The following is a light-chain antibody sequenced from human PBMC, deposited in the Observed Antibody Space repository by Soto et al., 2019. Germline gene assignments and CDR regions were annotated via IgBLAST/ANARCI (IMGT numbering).Light chain of an antibody. Sequence: SYELTQPLSVSVALGQTASIPCGGSNIRSKNVHWYQQKPGQAPVLVMYRDRNRPSGIPERFSGSNSGNTATLTISRAQAGDEADYYCQVWDSTVVFGGGTQLTVL. CDR3: QVWDSTVV. CDR1: NIRSKN. J-gene: IGLJ2*01. CDR2: RDR. V-gene: IGLV3-9*01.